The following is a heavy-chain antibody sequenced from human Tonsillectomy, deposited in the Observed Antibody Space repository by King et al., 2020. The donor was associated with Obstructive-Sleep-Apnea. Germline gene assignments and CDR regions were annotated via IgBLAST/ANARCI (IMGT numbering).Heavy chain of an antibody. V-gene: IGHV3-30*02. Sequence: VQLVQSGGGVVQPGGSLRLSCAASGFTFSSYGMHWVRQAPGKGLEWVAFIRYDGSNKYYADSVKGRFTISRDNSKNTLYLQMNSLRAEDTAVYYCATHRGSYDWDYWGQGTLVTVSS. CDR2: IRYDGSNK. D-gene: IGHD1-26*01. CDR1: GFTFSSYG. CDR3: ATHRGSYDWDY. J-gene: IGHJ4*02.